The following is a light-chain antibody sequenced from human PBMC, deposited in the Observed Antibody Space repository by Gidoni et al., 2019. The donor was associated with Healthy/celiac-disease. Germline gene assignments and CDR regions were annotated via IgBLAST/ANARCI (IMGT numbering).Light chain of an antibody. J-gene: IGLJ2*01. CDR3: QSYDSSLSGSGV. Sequence: QSVLTQPPSVSGAPGQRVPISCTGSSSNSGAGYDVHWYQPLPGTAPKLLIYGNSNRPSGVPDRFSGSKSGTSASLAITGLQAEDEADYYCQSYDSSLSGSGVFGGGTKLTVL. CDR1: SSNSGAGYD. CDR2: GNS. V-gene: IGLV1-40*01.